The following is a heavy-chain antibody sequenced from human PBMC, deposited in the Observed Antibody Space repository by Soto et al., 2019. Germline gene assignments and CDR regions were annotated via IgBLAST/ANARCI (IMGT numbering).Heavy chain of an antibody. V-gene: IGHV4-39*01. Sequence: QLQLRESGPGLVKPSETLSLTCTVSGASISSITHFWGWVRQSPGKGLDWIGNVYHTGTTHYNPSLKNRATIAVDTSKDQFSLQLTSVTAADTAVYYCARQTSRITVARHGRSNWFDPGGPGTLVIVSS. J-gene: IGHJ5*02. CDR3: ARQTSRITVARHGRSNWFDP. CDR1: GASISSITHF. CDR2: VYHTGTT. D-gene: IGHD1-20*01.